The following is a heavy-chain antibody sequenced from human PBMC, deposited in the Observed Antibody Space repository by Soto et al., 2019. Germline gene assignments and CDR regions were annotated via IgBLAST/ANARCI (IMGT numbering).Heavy chain of an antibody. CDR3: AAAGYCSGGSCLYFDY. J-gene: IGHJ4*02. Sequence: SVKVSCKASGFTFTSSAVQWVRQALGQRLERIGWIVVGSGNTNYAQKFKERVTITRDMSTSTAYMELSSLRSEDTAVSYCAAAGYCSGGSCLYFDYWGQGTLVTVSS. CDR2: IVVGSGNT. D-gene: IGHD2-15*01. CDR1: GFTFTSSA. V-gene: IGHV1-58*01.